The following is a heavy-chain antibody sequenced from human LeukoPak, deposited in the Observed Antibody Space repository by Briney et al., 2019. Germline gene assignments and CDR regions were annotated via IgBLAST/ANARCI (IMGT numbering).Heavy chain of an antibody. D-gene: IGHD5-18*01. J-gene: IGHJ5*02. CDR3: ARGERGYSWFDP. Sequence: SSETLSLTCTVSGGSISSYYWSWIRQPPGKGLEWIGYIYYSGSTNYNPSLKSRVTISVDTSKNQFSLKLSSVTAADTAVYYCARGERGYSWFDPWGQGTLVTVSS. CDR2: IYYSGST. V-gene: IGHV4-59*01. CDR1: GGSISSYY.